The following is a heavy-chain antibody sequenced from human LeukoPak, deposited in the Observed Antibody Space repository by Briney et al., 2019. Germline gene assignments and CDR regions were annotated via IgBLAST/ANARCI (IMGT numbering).Heavy chain of an antibody. V-gene: IGHV1-69*01. D-gene: IGHD6-19*01. CDR2: IIPIFGTA. CDR1: GGTFSSYA. CDR3: AREIAVAFDAFDI. Sequence: ASVKVSCKASGGTFSSYAISWVRQAPGQGLEWMGGIIPIFGTANYAQKFQGRVTITADESTSTAYMELSSLRSEDTAVYYCAREIAVAFDAFDIWGQGTMVTVSS. J-gene: IGHJ3*02.